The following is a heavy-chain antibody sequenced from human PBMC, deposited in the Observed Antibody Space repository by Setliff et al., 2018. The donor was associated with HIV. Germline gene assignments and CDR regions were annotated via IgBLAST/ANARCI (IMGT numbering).Heavy chain of an antibody. CDR2: IWYDASKK. V-gene: IGHV3-33*06. J-gene: IGHJ4*02. CDR1: GFTFSSYV. D-gene: IGHD3-3*01. Sequence: LRLSCAATGFTFSSYVLHWVRQAPGKGLEWVALIWYDASKKEYADSVKGRFNILRDDSKKTVDLQMNSLRADDTAVYYCVKDVVKFWSGSGALDFWGPGTLVTVSS. CDR3: VKDVVKFWSGSGALDF.